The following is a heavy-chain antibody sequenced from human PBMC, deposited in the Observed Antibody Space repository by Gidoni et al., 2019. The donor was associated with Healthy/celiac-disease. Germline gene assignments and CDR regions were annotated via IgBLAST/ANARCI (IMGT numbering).Heavy chain of an antibody. J-gene: IGHJ4*02. CDR2: INPSGGST. Sequence: QVQLVQSGAEVKKPGASVKVSCKASGYTFTSYYMHWVRQAPGQGLEWMGIINPSGGSTSYAQKFQGRVTMTRDTSTSTVYMELSSLRSEDTAVYYCAREKYSSYRGANYFDYWGQGTLVTVSS. CDR1: GYTFTSYY. V-gene: IGHV1-46*01. D-gene: IGHD6-19*01. CDR3: AREKYSSYRGANYFDY.